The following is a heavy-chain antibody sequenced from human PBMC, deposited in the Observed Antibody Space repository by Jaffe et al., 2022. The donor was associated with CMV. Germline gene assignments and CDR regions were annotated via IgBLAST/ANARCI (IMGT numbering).Heavy chain of an antibody. V-gene: IGHV3-7*01. CDR1: GFTFSSYW. CDR3: ARNVLGYTGGYYYYYYGMDV. D-gene: IGHD3-10*01. J-gene: IGHJ6*02. Sequence: EVQLVESGGGLVQPGGSLRLSCAASGFTFSSYWMSWVRQAPGKGLEWVANIKQDGSEKYYVDSVKGRFTISRDNAKNSLYLQMNSLRAEDTAVYYCARNVLGYTGGYYYYYYGMDVWGQGTTVTVSS. CDR2: IKQDGSEK.